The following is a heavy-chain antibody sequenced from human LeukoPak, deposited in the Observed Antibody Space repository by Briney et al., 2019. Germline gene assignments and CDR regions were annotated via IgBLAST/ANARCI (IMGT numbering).Heavy chain of an antibody. CDR3: ARDLGDLIVGGEYFQH. CDR1: GFTFSSYS. D-gene: IGHD1-26*01. J-gene: IGHJ1*01. Sequence: GGSLRLSCAASGFTFSSYSMNWVRQAPGKGLEWVSSISSSSSCIHYADSVKGRFTISRDNTKNSLHLQMNSLRAEDTAVYYCARDLGDLIVGGEYFQHWGQGTLVTVSS. V-gene: IGHV3-21*01. CDR2: ISSSSSCI.